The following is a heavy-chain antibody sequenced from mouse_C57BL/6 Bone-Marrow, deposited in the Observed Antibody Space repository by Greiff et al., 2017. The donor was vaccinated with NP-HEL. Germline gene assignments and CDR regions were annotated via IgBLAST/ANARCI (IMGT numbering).Heavy chain of an antibody. D-gene: IGHD2-4*01. CDR1: GYTFTSYW. Sequence: QVQLQQPGAELVRPGSSVRLSCKASGYTFTSYWMHWVKQRPIQGLEWIGNIDPSDSETHYNQKFKDKATLTVDKSSSTAYMQLSSLTSEDSAVYYCARSGRGLRYFDYWGQGTTLTVSS. CDR2: IDPSDSET. V-gene: IGHV1-52*01. CDR3: ARSGRGLRYFDY. J-gene: IGHJ2*01.